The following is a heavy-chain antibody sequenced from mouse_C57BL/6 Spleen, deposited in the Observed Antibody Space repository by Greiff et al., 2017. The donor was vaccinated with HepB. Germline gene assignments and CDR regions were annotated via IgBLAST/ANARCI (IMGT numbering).Heavy chain of an antibody. CDR2: IDPSDSYT. CDR1: GYTFTSYW. V-gene: IGHV1-50*01. D-gene: IGHD2-4*01. CDR3: ARKEIYYDYD. J-gene: IGHJ3*01. Sequence: VQLQQPGAELVKPGASVKLSCKASGYTFTSYWMQWVKQRPGQGLEWIGEIDPSDSYTNYNQKFKGKATLTVETSSSTAYMQLSSLTSEDSAVYYCARKEIYYDYDWGQGTLVTVSA.